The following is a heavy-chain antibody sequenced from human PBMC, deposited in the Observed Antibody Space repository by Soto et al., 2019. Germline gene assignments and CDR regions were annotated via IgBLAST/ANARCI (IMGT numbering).Heavy chain of an antibody. CDR3: ARPHRYHPRAWYFDL. D-gene: IGHD1-26*01. CDR1: GYTFTGYY. CDR2: INPNSGGT. V-gene: IGHV1-2*02. Sequence: ASVKVSCKASGYTFTGYYMHWVRQAPGQGLEWMGWINPNSGGTNYAQKFQGRATMTRDTSISTAYMELSRLRSDDTAVYYCARPHRYHPRAWYFDLWGRGTLVTVSS. J-gene: IGHJ2*01.